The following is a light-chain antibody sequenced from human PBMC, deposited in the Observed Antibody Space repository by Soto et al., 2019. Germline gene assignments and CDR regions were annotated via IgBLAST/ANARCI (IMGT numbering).Light chain of an antibody. Sequence: QSVLTQPPSASGSPGQSVTISCTGTSSDVGGYNYVSWYQQHPGKAPKLMIYEVSKRPSGVPDRFSGSKSDNTASLTVSGLQAEDEADYYCSSYAGSNNVVFGGGTKVTV. J-gene: IGLJ2*01. CDR1: SSDVGGYNY. CDR3: SSYAGSNNVV. CDR2: EVS. V-gene: IGLV2-8*01.